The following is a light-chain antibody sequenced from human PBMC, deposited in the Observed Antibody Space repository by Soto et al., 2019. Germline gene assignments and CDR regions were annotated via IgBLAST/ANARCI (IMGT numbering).Light chain of an antibody. V-gene: IGLV1-44*01. CDR1: SSNIGSNT. CDR3: AAWDDSLYGWV. J-gene: IGLJ3*02. Sequence: QSVLTQPPSASGTPGQRVTISCSGSSSNIGSNTVNWYQQLPGTAPTLLIYYNNHRPSGVPDRFSGSKSGTSASLAISGLQSEDEAHYYCAAWDDSLYGWVFGGGTKVTVL. CDR2: YNN.